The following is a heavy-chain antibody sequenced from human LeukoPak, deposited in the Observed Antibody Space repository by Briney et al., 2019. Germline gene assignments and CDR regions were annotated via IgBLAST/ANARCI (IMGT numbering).Heavy chain of an antibody. CDR2: IIPIFGTA. Sequence: ASVKVSCKASGGTFSSYAISWVRQAPGQGLEWMGGIIPIFGTANYAQKLQGRVTMTTDTSTSTAYMELRSLRSDDTAVYYCARVWGCSGGSCYSPHLNWFDPWGQGTLVTVSS. CDR3: ARVWGCSGGSCYSPHLNWFDP. D-gene: IGHD2-15*01. V-gene: IGHV1-69*05. CDR1: GGTFSSYA. J-gene: IGHJ5*02.